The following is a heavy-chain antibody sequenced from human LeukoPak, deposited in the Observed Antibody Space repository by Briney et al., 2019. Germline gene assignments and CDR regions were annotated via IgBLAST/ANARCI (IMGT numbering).Heavy chain of an antibody. V-gene: IGHV3-7*03. CDR1: VFTFSSYW. CDR2: INQDGSEK. J-gene: IGHJ4*02. D-gene: IGHD6-19*01. Sequence: VGTLRLPSAASVFTFSSYWMSWVRQAPGKGREGVANINQDGSEKNYVDSVKGRFTISRENAKNSLYLQMNRLRAEDTAVYYCARDDLWLVDYWGQGTLVTVSS. CDR3: ARDDLWLVDY.